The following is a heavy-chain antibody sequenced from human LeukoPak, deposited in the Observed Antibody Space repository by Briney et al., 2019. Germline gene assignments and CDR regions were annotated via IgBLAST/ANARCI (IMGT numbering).Heavy chain of an antibody. CDR1: GFTFSSYW. D-gene: IGHD2-2*01. CDR2: IKQDGSEK. Sequence: GGSLRLSCAASGFTFSSYWMSWVRQAPGKGLEWVANIKQDGSEKYYVDSVKGRFTISRDNAKNSLYLQMNSLRAEDTAIYYCAKLQTAVVPAATLGFDSWGQGTLVTVSS. CDR3: AKLQTAVVPAATLGFDS. J-gene: IGHJ4*02. V-gene: IGHV3-7*03.